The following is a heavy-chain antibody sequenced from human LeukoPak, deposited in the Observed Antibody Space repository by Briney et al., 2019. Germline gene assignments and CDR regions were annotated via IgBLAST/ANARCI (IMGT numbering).Heavy chain of an antibody. CDR3: ASLARDY. J-gene: IGHJ4*01. V-gene: IGHV3-53*01. Sequence: GGSLRLSCAASGFTFSGYWMSWVRQAPGKGLEWVSVIHNDGSTYYADSVKGRFTVSRDNSKNMLFLRMNSLRVEDTAVYFCASLARDYWGQGTLVSVSP. D-gene: IGHD3-3*02. CDR2: IHNDGST. CDR1: GFTFSGYW.